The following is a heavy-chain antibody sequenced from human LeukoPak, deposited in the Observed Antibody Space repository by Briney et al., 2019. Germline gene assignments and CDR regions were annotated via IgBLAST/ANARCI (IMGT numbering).Heavy chain of an antibody. CDR2: ISGSGGTT. D-gene: IGHD5-24*01. CDR1: GFTFSNYV. CDR3: AKDRDWYYFDY. J-gene: IGHJ4*02. Sequence: PGGSLRLSCAASGFTFSNYVMSWVRQAPGKGLEWVSSISGSGGTTYYADSVKGRFTISRDNSKNTLYLQMNSLRADDTALYYCAKDRDWYYFDYWGQGTLVTVSS. V-gene: IGHV3-23*01.